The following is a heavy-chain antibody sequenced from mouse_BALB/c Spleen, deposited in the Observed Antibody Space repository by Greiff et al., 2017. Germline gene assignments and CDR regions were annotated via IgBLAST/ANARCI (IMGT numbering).Heavy chain of an antibody. CDR1: GFSLSRYS. D-gene: IGHD3-1*01. V-gene: IGHV2-6-4*01. J-gene: IGHJ3*01. Sequence: VKVVESGPGLVAPSQSLSITCTVSGFSLSRYSVHWVRQPPGKGLAWLGMIWGGGSTDYNSALKSRLSISKDNSKSQVFLKMNSLQTDDTAMYYCARNWGSSGPFAYWGQGTLVTVSA. CDR3: ARNWGSSGPFAY. CDR2: IWGGGST.